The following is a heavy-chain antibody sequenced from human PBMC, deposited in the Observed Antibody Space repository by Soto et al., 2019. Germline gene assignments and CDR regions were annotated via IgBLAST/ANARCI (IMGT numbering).Heavy chain of an antibody. J-gene: IGHJ5*02. CDR3: ARERGYSNYNWFDP. D-gene: IGHD4-4*01. Sequence: EVQLVESGGGLVQPGGSLRLSCAASGFTFSSYSMNWVRQAPGKGLEWVSYISSSSSTIYYADSVKGRFTISRDNAKNSLYLQRNSLRDEDTAVYYCARERGYSNYNWFDPWGQGTLVTVSS. V-gene: IGHV3-48*02. CDR2: ISSSSSTI. CDR1: GFTFSSYS.